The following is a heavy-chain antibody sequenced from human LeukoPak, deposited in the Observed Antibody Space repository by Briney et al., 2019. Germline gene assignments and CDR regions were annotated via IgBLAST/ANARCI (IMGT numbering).Heavy chain of an antibody. CDR3: AGYDYVWGSYPF. J-gene: IGHJ4*02. Sequence: SETLSLTCAVYGGSFSGYYWSWIRQTPGKGLEWIGEINHSGSTNYNPSLKSRVTISVDTSRNQFPLKLSSVTAADTAVYYCAGYDYVWGSYPFWGQGTLVTVSS. CDR2: INHSGST. CDR1: GGSFSGYY. V-gene: IGHV4-34*01. D-gene: IGHD3-16*02.